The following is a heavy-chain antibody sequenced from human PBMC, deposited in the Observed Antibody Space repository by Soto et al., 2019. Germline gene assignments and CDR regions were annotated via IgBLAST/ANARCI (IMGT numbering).Heavy chain of an antibody. CDR3: AKAQEASGNVNSYFDS. Sequence: VGSLRLSCAASGFNFASYAMSWVRQAPGRGLEWVSVMTGSDGTTYYADSVRGRFTISRDNSMNTVYLHMHSLRAEDTAVYYCAKAQEASGNVNSYFDSWGQGTLVTVSS. CDR2: MTGSDGTT. CDR1: GFNFASYA. D-gene: IGHD6-19*01. V-gene: IGHV3-23*01. J-gene: IGHJ4*02.